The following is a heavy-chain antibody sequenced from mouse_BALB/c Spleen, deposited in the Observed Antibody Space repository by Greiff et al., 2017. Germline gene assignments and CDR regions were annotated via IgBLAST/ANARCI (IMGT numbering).Heavy chain of an antibody. Sequence: EVKLMESGGGLVKPGGSLKLSCAASGFTFSSYAMSWVRQTPEKRLEWVATISSGGSYTYYPDSVKGRFTISRDNAKNTLYLQMSSLRSEDTAMYYCARHEPVVNYYAMDYWGQGTSVTVSS. V-gene: IGHV5-9-3*01. D-gene: IGHD1-1*01. CDR3: ARHEPVVNYYAMDY. CDR2: ISSGGSYT. J-gene: IGHJ4*01. CDR1: GFTFSSYA.